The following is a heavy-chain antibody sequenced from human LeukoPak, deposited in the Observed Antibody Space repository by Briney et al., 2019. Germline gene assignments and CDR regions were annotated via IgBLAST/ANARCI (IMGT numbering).Heavy chain of an antibody. D-gene: IGHD2-15*01. Sequence: GASVKVSCKASGGTFSSYAISWVRQAPGQGLEWMGGIIPIFGTANYAQKFQGRVTITADESTSTAYMELSSLRSEDTAVYYCARVTFHCSGGSCYAFDIWGQGTMVTVSS. CDR1: GGTFSSYA. J-gene: IGHJ3*02. CDR3: ARVTFHCSGGSCYAFDI. CDR2: IIPIFGTA. V-gene: IGHV1-69*13.